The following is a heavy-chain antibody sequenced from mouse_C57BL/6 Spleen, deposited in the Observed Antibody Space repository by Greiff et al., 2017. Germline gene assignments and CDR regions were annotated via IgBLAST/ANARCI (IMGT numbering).Heavy chain of an antibody. CDR3: AGGGGYDVDWYCDV. CDR2: INPNNGGT. V-gene: IGHV1-26*01. J-gene: IGHJ1*03. D-gene: IGHD2-2*01. Sequence: EVQLQQSGPELVKPGASVKISCKASGYTFTDYYMNWVKQSHGKSLEWIGDINPNNGGTSYNQKFKGKATLTVDKSSSTAYMELRSLTSEDSAVYYCAGGGGYDVDWYCDVWGTGTTVTVSS. CDR1: GYTFTDYY.